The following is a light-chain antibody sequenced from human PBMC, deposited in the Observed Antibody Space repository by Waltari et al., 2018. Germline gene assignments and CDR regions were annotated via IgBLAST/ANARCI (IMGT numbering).Light chain of an antibody. J-gene: IGLJ2*01. CDR2: EVT. CDR1: SSDSGGYNY. V-gene: IGLV2-14*03. CDR3: SSFTSSTTGI. Sequence: SALTQPDSVSGSPGQSITISCSGISSDSGGYNYVSWYQQHAGEAPKLIIYEVTNPPLEVSCRFSGSKSCRSASLTISALQPDDEADYYCSSFTSSTTGIVGGGTKLTVL.